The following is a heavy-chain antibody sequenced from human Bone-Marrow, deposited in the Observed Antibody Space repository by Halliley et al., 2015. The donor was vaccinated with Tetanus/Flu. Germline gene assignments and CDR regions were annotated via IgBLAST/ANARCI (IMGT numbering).Heavy chain of an antibody. D-gene: IGHD3-10*01. Sequence: KGLEWIGFIYSTGTPYYNSSLESRVTISLGTAEYQFSLKLTSVTAADTAMYFCARGGIRQPLDYWGQGALVTVSS. V-gene: IGHV4-31*02. J-gene: IGHJ4*02. CDR3: ARGGIRQPLDY. CDR2: IYSTGTP.